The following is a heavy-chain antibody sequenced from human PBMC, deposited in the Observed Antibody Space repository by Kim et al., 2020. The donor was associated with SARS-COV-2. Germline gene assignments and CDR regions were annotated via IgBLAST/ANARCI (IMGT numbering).Heavy chain of an antibody. J-gene: IGHJ4*02. Sequence: LKSRVTISVDTSKNQFSLKLSSVTAADTAVYYCASQANYYGSGSYPSFDYWGQGTLVTVSS. D-gene: IGHD3-10*01. V-gene: IGHV4-59*08. CDR3: ASQANYYGSGSYPSFDY.